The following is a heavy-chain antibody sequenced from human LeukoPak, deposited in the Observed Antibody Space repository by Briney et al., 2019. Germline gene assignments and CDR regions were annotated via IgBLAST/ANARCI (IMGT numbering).Heavy chain of an antibody. J-gene: IGHJ3*02. Sequence: SETLSLTCTVSGGSISSSSYYWGWIRQPPGKGLEWFGSIYYSGSTYYNPSLKSRVTISVDTSKNQFSLKLSSVTAADTAVYYCARYSRPRATYSSGWYDDASDIWGQGTMVTVSS. V-gene: IGHV4-39*01. CDR3: ARYSRPRATYSSGWYDDASDI. CDR1: GGSISSSSYY. D-gene: IGHD6-19*01. CDR2: IYYSGST.